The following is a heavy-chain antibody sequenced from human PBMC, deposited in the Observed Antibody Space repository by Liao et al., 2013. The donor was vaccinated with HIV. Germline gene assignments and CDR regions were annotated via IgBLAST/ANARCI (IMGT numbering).Heavy chain of an antibody. D-gene: IGHD2-2*01. CDR1: RGSIGGYY. V-gene: IGHV4-4*07. CDR2: FYGSRIT. CDR3: ARGPPLGDIVVVPSLGNFYYMEV. Sequence: QVQLQESGPRLVKPSETLSLTRTVSRGSIGGYYWTWIRQPAGKGLEWLGRFYGSRITNYNPSLKSRLSMSADTSRSQFSLKLTSVTAADTAIYYCARGPPLGDIVVVPSLGNFYYMEVWGKGTSVTVSS. J-gene: IGHJ6*03.